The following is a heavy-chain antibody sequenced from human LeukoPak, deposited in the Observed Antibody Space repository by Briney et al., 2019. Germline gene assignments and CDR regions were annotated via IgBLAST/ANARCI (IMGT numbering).Heavy chain of an antibody. CDR1: GFTFSSYW. Sequence: GGPLRLSCAASGFTFSSYWMSWVRQAPGKGLEWVANIKQDGSEKYYVDSVKGRFTISRDNAKNTLYLQMNSLRAEDTAVYYCASFVDGDYYYYYYMDVWGKGTTVTVSS. J-gene: IGHJ6*03. CDR3: ASFVDGDYYYYYYMDV. V-gene: IGHV3-7*01. CDR2: IKQDGSEK. D-gene: IGHD4-17*01.